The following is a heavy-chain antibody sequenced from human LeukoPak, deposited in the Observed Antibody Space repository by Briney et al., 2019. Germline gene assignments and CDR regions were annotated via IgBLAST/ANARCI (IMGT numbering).Heavy chain of an antibody. Sequence: PGGXXRLSCAASGFTLSTYAMSWVRQAPGKGLEGVLVIIATCVSTYYPSSVKVRFTISRHNSKNTLYVQMNSLRAEDTAVYYCAKGPQFGSGYHPDYWGRGTLVTVSS. D-gene: IGHD3-22*01. CDR1: GFTLSTYA. J-gene: IGHJ4*02. CDR3: AKGPQFGSGYHPDY. CDR2: IIATCVST. V-gene: IGHV3-23*01.